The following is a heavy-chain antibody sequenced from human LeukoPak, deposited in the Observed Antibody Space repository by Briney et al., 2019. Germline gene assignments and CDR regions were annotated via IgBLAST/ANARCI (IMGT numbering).Heavy chain of an antibody. CDR1: GCSISSYY. D-gene: IGHD3-22*01. Sequence: SETLSLTCTVSGCSISSYYWSWIRQPPGKGLEWIGYIYYSGSTNYNPSLKSRVTISVDTSKNQFSLKLSSVTAADTAVYYCARDGYYYDSSAASGFDYWGQGTLVTVSS. CDR3: ARDGYYYDSSAASGFDY. V-gene: IGHV4-59*12. CDR2: IYYSGST. J-gene: IGHJ4*02.